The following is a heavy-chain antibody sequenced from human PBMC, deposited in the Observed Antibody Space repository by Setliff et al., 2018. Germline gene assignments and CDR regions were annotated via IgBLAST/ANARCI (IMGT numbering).Heavy chain of an antibody. D-gene: IGHD1-26*01. J-gene: IGHJ3*02. CDR3: ARDRRIVGARHAFDI. CDR2: IYYSGST. CDR1: GGSISSGGYY. Sequence: PSETLSLTCTVSGGSISSGGYYWSWIRQHPGKGLEWIGYIYYSGSTYYNPSLKSRVTISVDTSKNQFSLKLSSVTAADTAVYYCARDRRIVGARHAFDIWGQGTVVTVSS. V-gene: IGHV4-31*03.